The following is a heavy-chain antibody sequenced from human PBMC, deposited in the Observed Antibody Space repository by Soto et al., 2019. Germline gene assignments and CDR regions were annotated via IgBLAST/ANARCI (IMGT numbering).Heavy chain of an antibody. CDR2: INHLETT. V-gene: IGHV4-30-2*01. CDR3: ARGGGSDSFDY. D-gene: IGHD1-26*01. J-gene: IGHJ4*02. Sequence: SETLSLTCSVSGASITYGGYSWSWIRQTPGKGLEWIDYINHLETTFYNPSFESRLTLSIDRAKNQFSLNLHSMSAADRAVYFCARGGGSDSFDYWGQGILVTVSS. CDR1: GASITYGGYS.